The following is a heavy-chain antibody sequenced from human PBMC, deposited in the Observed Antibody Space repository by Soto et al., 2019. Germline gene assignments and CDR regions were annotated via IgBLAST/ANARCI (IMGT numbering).Heavy chain of an antibody. CDR2: IYYAGST. V-gene: IGHV4-59*08. D-gene: IGHD6-13*01. CDR3: ARAKAPLYSSSWYWFDP. Sequence: SETLSLTCTVSGGSMISYYWSWIRQPPGRGLERIGFIYYAGSTNYNPSLKSRVTISVDTSKNQFSLKLSSVTAADTAVYYCARAKAPLYSSSWYWFDPWGQGTLVTVSS. J-gene: IGHJ5*02. CDR1: GGSMISYY.